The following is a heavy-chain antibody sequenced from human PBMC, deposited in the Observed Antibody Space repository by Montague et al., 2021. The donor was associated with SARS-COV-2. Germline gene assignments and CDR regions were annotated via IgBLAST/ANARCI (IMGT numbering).Heavy chain of an antibody. Sequence: SETLSLTCTVSGGSISSYYWYWIRQPPAKGLERIGNMYYCGSTNXNPYLTRRITISVDTSKNQFSLKLSSVTAADTAVYYCARIWYSSGYQGIYYFDYWGQGTLVTVSS. V-gene: IGHV4-59*01. CDR3: ARIWYSSGYQGIYYFDY. CDR2: MYYCGST. J-gene: IGHJ4*02. D-gene: IGHD3-22*01. CDR1: GGSISSYY.